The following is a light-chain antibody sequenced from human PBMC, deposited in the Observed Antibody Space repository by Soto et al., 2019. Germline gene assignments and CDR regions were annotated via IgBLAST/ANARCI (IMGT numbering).Light chain of an antibody. V-gene: IGKV3-20*01. CDR1: QSVSSNY. Sequence: IVLTQSPGTLSLSPGERATLSCRASQSVSSNYLAWYQQKPGQAPRLLIYGASSRATGIPDRFSGSGSGTEFTLTISRLEPEDFAVFYCQQYGSSPRTFGQGTKVEI. CDR2: GAS. CDR3: QQYGSSPRT. J-gene: IGKJ1*01.